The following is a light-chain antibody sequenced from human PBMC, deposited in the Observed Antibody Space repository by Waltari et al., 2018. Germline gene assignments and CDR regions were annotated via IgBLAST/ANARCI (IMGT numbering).Light chain of an antibody. CDR1: SSDVGGDNY. J-gene: IGLJ3*02. V-gene: IGLV2-8*01. CDR3: TSHAGTNSV. CDR2: QVS. Sequence: QSALTQLPSASGSPGQSVTMSCTGPSSDVGGDNYVSWYQQHPGKAPNLLIYQVSKRPSGVPDRFSGSKSGNTASLTVSGLQAEDEAEYFCTSHAGTNSVFGGGTKLTVL.